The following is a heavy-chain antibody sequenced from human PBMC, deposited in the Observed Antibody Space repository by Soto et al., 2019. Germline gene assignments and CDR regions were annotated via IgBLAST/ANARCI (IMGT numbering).Heavy chain of an antibody. J-gene: IGHJ3*01. CDR1: GASVINDY. D-gene: IGHD1-26*01. CDR3: VRQVGATGSYAYAV. V-gene: IGHV4-59*02. CDR2: VYDSGST. Sequence: QVQLQESGPGVVKPSETLSLTCTVTGASVINDYWNWIRQPPGKGLEWVGFVYDSGSTSYNSSLKKRLTISGDTSKNQFSLKLSCVTAADTAVYYCVRQVGATGSYAYAVWGQGTMVTVSS.